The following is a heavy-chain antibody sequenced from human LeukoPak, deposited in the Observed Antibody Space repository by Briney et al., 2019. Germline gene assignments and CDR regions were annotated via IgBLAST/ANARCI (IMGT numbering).Heavy chain of an antibody. CDR1: GGSISSGGYY. CDR3: ARVMGYCSGGSCFYLDY. Sequence: SQTLSLTCTVSGGSISSGGYYWIWIRQHPGKGLEWIGYIYYSGSTYYNPSLKSRVTISVDTSKNQFSLKLSSVTAADTAVYYCARVMGYCSGGSCFYLDYWGQGILVTVSS. CDR2: IYYSGST. D-gene: IGHD2-15*01. V-gene: IGHV4-31*03. J-gene: IGHJ4*02.